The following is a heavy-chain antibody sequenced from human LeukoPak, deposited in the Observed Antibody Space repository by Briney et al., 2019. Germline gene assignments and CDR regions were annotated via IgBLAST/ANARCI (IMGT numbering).Heavy chain of an antibody. J-gene: IGHJ4*02. Sequence: GGTLRLSCAASGFTFSSYDMSWVRQAPGKGLEWVSAISGSGGSTYYADSVKGRFTISRDNSKNTLYLQMNSLRAEDTAVYYCAKVRSGSYRPGPVDYWGQGTLVTVSS. CDR1: GFTFSSYD. CDR2: ISGSGGST. D-gene: IGHD1-26*01. V-gene: IGHV3-23*01. CDR3: AKVRSGSYRPGPVDY.